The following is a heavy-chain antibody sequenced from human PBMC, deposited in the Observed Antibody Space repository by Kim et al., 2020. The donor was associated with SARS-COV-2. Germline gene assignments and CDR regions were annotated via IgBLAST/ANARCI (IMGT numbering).Heavy chain of an antibody. CDR1: GGSISSSSYY. V-gene: IGHV4-39*01. J-gene: IGHJ5*02. CDR2: IYYSGST. Sequence: SETLSLICTVSGGSISSSSYYWGWIRQPPGKGLEWIGSIYYSGSTYYNPSLKSRVTISVDTSKNQFSLKLSSVTAADTAVYYCARLNWFDPWGQGTLVT. CDR3: ARLNWFDP.